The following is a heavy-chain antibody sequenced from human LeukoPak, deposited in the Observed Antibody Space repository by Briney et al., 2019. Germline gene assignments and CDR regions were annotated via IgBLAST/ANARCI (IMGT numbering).Heavy chain of an antibody. D-gene: IGHD2-8*01. CDR1: GYSITNTNW. CDR3: ARKMVGEKGFDY. J-gene: IGHJ4*02. Sequence: PSETLSLTCAVSGYSITNTNWWGWIRQPPGKGLEWIGYISSSGSTYYSPPLTGRVTMSVDTSKDQFSLKLSSVTAVDTAVYYCARKMVGEKGFDYWGQGTLVTVSS. CDR2: ISSSGST. V-gene: IGHV4-28*01.